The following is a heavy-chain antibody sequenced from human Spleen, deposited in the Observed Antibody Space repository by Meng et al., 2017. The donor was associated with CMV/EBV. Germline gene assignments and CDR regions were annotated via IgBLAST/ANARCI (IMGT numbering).Heavy chain of an antibody. D-gene: IGHD6-13*01. J-gene: IGHJ4*02. CDR1: GGSLTSYF. V-gene: IGHV4-59*12. CDR3: ARTTYISTWYQFDY. Sequence: SETLSLTCSVSGGSLTSYFWSWIRQSPGKGLEWIGYIYYGGSTNYNPSLKSRVTMSVDTSNNQFSLRLSSVTAADTAVYYCARTTYISTWYQFDYWGQGTLVTVSS. CDR2: IYYGGST.